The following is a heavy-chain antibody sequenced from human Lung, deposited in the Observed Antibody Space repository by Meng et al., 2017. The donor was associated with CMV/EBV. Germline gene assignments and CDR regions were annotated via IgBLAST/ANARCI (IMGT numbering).Heavy chain of an antibody. CDR3: AKDRHTSSAPYYFDS. J-gene: IGHJ4*02. CDR2: ISGNGYST. V-gene: IGHV3-23*01. CDR1: GFTFGSYA. Sequence: GEXXKISCAASGFTFGSYAMTWVRQAPGKGLQWVSSISGNGYSTYYADSVKGRFTISRDNSNNTLFLQMNSLRADDTAVYYCAKDRHTSSAPYYFDSWGQGALVTVSS.